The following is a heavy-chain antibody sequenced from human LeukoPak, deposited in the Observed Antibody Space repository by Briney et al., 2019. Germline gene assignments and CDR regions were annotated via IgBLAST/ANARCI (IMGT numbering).Heavy chain of an antibody. CDR1: GGSISSGDYY. CDR2: TYYSGST. Sequence: PSQTLSLTCTVSGGSISSGDYYWSWIRQPPGKGLEWIGYTYYSGSTYYNPSLKSRVTISVDTSKNQFSLKQSSVTAADTAVYYCASETPYYYGSGSYSWGRWFDPWGQGTLVTVSS. CDR3: ASETPYYYGSGSYSWGRWFDP. J-gene: IGHJ5*02. V-gene: IGHV4-30-4*08. D-gene: IGHD3-10*01.